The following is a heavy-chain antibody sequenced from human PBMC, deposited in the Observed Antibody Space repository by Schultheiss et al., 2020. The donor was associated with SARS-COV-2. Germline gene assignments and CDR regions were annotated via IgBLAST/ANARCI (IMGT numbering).Heavy chain of an antibody. V-gene: IGHV4-59*01. CDR3: ARERGVSPHDYGDQNFDY. Sequence: SETLSLTCAVYGGSFSGYYWSWIRQPPGKGLEWIGYIYYSGSTNYNPSLKSRVTISVDTSKNQFSLKLSSVTAADTAVYYCARERGVSPHDYGDQNFDYWGQGTLVTVSS. CDR2: IYYSGST. J-gene: IGHJ4*02. D-gene: IGHD4-17*01. CDR1: GGSFSGYY.